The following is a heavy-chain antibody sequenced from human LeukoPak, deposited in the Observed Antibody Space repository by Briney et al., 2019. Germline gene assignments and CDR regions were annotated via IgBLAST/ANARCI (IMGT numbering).Heavy chain of an antibody. Sequence: ETLSLTCTVSGGSVSSYYWSWIQQPPGKGLEWIGYIYYSGSTNYNPSLKSRVTISVDTSKNQFSLKLSSVTAADTAVYYCAREGGSGWRRDAAFDIWGQGTMVTVSS. J-gene: IGHJ3*02. CDR3: AREGGSGWRRDAAFDI. D-gene: IGHD6-19*01. CDR2: IYYSGST. V-gene: IGHV4-59*02. CDR1: GGSVSSYY.